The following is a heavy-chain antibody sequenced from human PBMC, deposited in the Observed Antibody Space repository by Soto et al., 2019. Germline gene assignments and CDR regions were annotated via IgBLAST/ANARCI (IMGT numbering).Heavy chain of an antibody. V-gene: IGHV3-21*01. J-gene: IGHJ6*02. CDR2: ISSSSSYI. CDR1: GFTFSSYS. D-gene: IGHD2-2*02. CDR3: ARQYCSSTSCYTETYYYYYGMDV. Sequence: PGGSLRLSCAASGFTFSSYSMNWVRQAPGKGLEWVSSISSSSSYIHYADSVKGRFTISRDNAKNSLYLQMNSLRAEDTAVYYCARQYCSSTSCYTETYYYYYGMDVWGQGTTVTVSS.